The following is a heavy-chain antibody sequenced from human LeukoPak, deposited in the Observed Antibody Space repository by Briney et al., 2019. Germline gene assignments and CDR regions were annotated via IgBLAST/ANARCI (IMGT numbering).Heavy chain of an antibody. CDR1: GFTVSGNF. D-gene: IGHD3-22*01. CDR2: IYSGGST. Sequence: GGSLRLSCAASGFTVSGNFMSWVRQAPGKGLDWVSVIYSGGSTYYADSVKGRFTISRDNSRNTLYLQKNSLRAEDTAVYYCTRVVYSSGYSQGFDVWGQGTMVTVSS. V-gene: IGHV3-66*01. CDR3: TRVVYSSGYSQGFDV. J-gene: IGHJ3*01.